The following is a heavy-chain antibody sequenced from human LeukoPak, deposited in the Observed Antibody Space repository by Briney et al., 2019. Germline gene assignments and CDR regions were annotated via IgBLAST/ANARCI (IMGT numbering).Heavy chain of an antibody. Sequence: GASVKVSCKASGYTFTGYYMHWVRQAPGQGLDWMGWINPNSGGTNYAQKFQGMVTMTRDTSISTAYMELSRLRSDDTAVYYCARASKRGGDCYSFDYWGQGTLVTVSS. CDR3: ARASKRGGDCYSFDY. D-gene: IGHD2-21*02. CDR2: INPNSGGT. J-gene: IGHJ4*02. V-gene: IGHV1-2*02. CDR1: GYTFTGYY.